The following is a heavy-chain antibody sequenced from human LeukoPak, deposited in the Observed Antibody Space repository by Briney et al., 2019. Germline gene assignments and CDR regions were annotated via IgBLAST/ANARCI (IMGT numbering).Heavy chain of an antibody. V-gene: IGHV4-59*01. CDR1: GGSISSYY. D-gene: IGHD4-17*01. CDR2: IYYSGST. CDR3: ARDRYGDYYFDY. Sequence: SETLSLTCTVSGGSISSYYWSWIRQPPGKGLEWIGYIYYSGSTNYNPSLKSRVTISVDTSKNQFSLKLSSVTAADTAVYYCARDRYGDYYFDYWGQGTLVTVSS. J-gene: IGHJ4*02.